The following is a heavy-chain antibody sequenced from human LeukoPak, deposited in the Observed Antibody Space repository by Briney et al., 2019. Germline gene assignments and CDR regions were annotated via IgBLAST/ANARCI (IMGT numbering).Heavy chain of an antibody. V-gene: IGHV3-20*04. J-gene: IGHJ4*02. CDR3: ARASAAGYNSVEY. Sequence: PGGSLRLSCAASGFTFDDYGMNCVRQAPGKGLEWVSGINWNGGSTGYGDSVKGRFTSSRDNAKNSLYLQMNSLRAEDTALYYCARASAAGYNSVEYWGQGTLVTVSS. D-gene: IGHD6-25*01. CDR2: INWNGGST. CDR1: GFTFDDYG.